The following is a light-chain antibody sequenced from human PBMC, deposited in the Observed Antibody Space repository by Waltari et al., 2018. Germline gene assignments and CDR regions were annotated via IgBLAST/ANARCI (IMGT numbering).Light chain of an antibody. J-gene: IGKJ1*01. Sequence: DIVMTQSPASLAVSLGERATINCKSSQSIIYPPNNKNYLGGYQHKPGQPPKLLIYWASTRESGVPVRFSGSGSGTDFTLTISSLQAEDVAVYYCQQYYDIPRTFGQGTKVEVK. CDR3: QQYYDIPRT. V-gene: IGKV4-1*01. CDR1: QSIIYPPNNKNY. CDR2: WAS.